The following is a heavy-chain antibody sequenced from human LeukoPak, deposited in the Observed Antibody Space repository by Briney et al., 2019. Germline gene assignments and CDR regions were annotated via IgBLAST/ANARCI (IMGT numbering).Heavy chain of an antibody. J-gene: IGHJ4*02. Sequence: GGSLRLSCAASGFPFSTYWTSWVRQAPGKGLEWVANINQDGTEKYYVDSVKGRFTISRDNSKNTLYLQINSLRAEDTAVYYCAKDPSVYYGDYIIRWGQGTLVIVSS. CDR3: AKDPSVYYGDYIIR. CDR2: INQDGTEK. V-gene: IGHV3-7*03. CDR1: GFPFSTYW. D-gene: IGHD4-17*01.